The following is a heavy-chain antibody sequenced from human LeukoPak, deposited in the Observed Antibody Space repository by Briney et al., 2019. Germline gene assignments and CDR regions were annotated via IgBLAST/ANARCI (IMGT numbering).Heavy chain of an antibody. D-gene: IGHD2-21*01. CDR2: AYNSWST. CDR1: GASLSNNHHY. Sequence: SETLSLTCTVSGASLSNNHHYWGWIRQPPGKGLEWIGSAYNSWSTSYNPSLKSRVTISVDTSRNQVSLELTSVTSSDTAVYYCARKCSTSFRTQTGGEDFFDYWGQGILVTVSP. J-gene: IGHJ4*02. V-gene: IGHV4-39*01. CDR3: ARKCSTSFRTQTGGEDFFDY.